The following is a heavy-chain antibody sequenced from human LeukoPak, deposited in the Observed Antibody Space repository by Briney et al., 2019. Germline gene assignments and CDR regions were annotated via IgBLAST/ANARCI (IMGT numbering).Heavy chain of an antibody. CDR1: GGSFSGYY. Sequence: SETLSLTCAVYGGSFSGYYWSWIRQPPGKGLEWIGEINHSGSTNYNPSLKSRVSISVDTSKNQFSLKLSSVTAADTAVYYCARETGYSSSWYKSNYYYYGMDVWGQGTTVTVSS. D-gene: IGHD6-13*01. CDR2: INHSGST. V-gene: IGHV4-34*01. CDR3: ARETGYSSSWYKSNYYYYGMDV. J-gene: IGHJ6*02.